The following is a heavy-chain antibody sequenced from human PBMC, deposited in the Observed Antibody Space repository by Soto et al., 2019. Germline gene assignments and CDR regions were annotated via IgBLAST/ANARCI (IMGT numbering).Heavy chain of an antibody. Sequence: SETLSLTCTVSGGSIIGYYWSWIRQPPAKGLEWIGYIYYSGSTNYNPSLKSRVSISVDTSKNQFSLKLSSVTAADTAVYYCARRSLPGSSAWYDYWGQGTLVTVSS. J-gene: IGHJ4*02. CDR1: GGSIIGYY. CDR3: ARRSLPGSSAWYDY. V-gene: IGHV4-59*01. D-gene: IGHD6-19*01. CDR2: IYYSGST.